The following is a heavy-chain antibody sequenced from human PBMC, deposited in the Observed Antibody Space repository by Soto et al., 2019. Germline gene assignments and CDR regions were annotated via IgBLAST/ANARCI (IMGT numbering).Heavy chain of an antibody. D-gene: IGHD1-1*01. Sequence: GASVKVSCKASGGTFSSYAISWVRQAPGQGLEWMGGIIPIFGTANYAQKFQGRVTITADESTSTAYMELSSLRSEDTAVYYCARNDHSPQFPFDYWGQGTRVTVSS. CDR2: IIPIFGTA. J-gene: IGHJ4*02. CDR3: ARNDHSPQFPFDY. V-gene: IGHV1-69*13. CDR1: GGTFSSYA.